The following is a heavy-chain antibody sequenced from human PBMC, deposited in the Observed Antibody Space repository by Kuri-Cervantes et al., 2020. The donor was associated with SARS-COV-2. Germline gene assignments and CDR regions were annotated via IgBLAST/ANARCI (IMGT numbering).Heavy chain of an antibody. CDR1: GFTFSDYW. Sequence: GESLKISCTASGFTFSDYWVHWVRQAPGKGLVWVSRINSDGTDTDYAASVKGRFTISRDNARNTLYLQMNSLGAEDTAVYYCARDWDRLGGFYYGMDVWGQGTTVTVSS. D-gene: IGHD1-26*01. CDR3: ARDWDRLGGFYYGMDV. CDR2: INSDGTDT. V-gene: IGHV3-74*01. J-gene: IGHJ6*02.